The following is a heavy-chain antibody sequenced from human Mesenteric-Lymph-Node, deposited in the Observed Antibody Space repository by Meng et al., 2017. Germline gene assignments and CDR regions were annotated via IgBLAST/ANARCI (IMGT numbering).Heavy chain of an antibody. J-gene: IGHJ4*02. CDR1: GLTSSNFP. CDR3: AREDKGDYDY. V-gene: IGHV3-23*01. D-gene: IGHD2-21*01. CDR2: ISGDGSKT. Sequence: GESLKISCAASGLTSSNFPMSWVRQGPGKGLEWVSAISGDGSKTYYADSVKGRFTISRDNSKNTLYLQMGSLRTEDTAVYYCAREDKGDYDYWGQGTLVTVSS.